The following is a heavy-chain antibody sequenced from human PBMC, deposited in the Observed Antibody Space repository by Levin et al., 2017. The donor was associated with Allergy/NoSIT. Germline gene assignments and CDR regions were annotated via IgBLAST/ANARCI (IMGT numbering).Heavy chain of an antibody. V-gene: IGHV3-7*03. Sequence: GGSLRLSCAVSGLRFSSYWMSWVRQPPGKGLEWVANINQDGSDKYHVDSVRGRFTIARDNAQNSLYLHMNSLRVEDTAVYYCAGPNERHGSDSWGQGTLVIVSS. CDR1: GLRFSSYW. CDR2: INQDGSDK. D-gene: IGHD1-14*01. CDR3: AGPNERHGSDS. J-gene: IGHJ4*02.